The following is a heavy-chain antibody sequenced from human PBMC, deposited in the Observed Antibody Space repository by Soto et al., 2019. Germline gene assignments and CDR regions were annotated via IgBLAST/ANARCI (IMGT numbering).Heavy chain of an antibody. V-gene: IGHV3-64D*06. Sequence: GGSLRLSFSASGFTFSSYAMHWVRQAPGKGLEYVSAISSNGGSTYYTDSVKGRFTIARDNSKNTLYLQMSRLRAEDTAVYYCVKDPDYYDSSGYYHEDTFDYWGQGTLVTVSS. D-gene: IGHD3-22*01. CDR3: VKDPDYYDSSGYYHEDTFDY. J-gene: IGHJ4*02. CDR1: GFTFSSYA. CDR2: ISSNGGST.